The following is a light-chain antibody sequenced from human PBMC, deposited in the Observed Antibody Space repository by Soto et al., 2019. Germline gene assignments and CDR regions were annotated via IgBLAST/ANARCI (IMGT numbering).Light chain of an antibody. V-gene: IGKV3-11*01. J-gene: IGKJ3*01. Sequence: EIVMTQSPGTLSLSPGERATLSCRASQSVSSYLAWYQQKPGQAPRLLISDASDRATGIPDRFSGSGSGTDFTLTISRLAPEDFAVYYCQHYNNWPFTFGPGTKVDI. CDR1: QSVSSY. CDR2: DAS. CDR3: QHYNNWPFT.